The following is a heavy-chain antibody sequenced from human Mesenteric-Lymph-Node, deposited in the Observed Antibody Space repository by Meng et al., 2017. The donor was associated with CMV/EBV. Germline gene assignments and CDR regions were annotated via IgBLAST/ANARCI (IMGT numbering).Heavy chain of an antibody. J-gene: IGHJ2*01. D-gene: IGHD6-13*01. CDR1: GSISSGGYY. CDR3: ARAYGSSWYGYWYFDL. CDR2: IYYSGST. Sequence: GSISSGGYYWSWIRQHPGKGLEWIGYIYYSGSTYYNPSLKSRVTISVDTSKNQFSLKLSSVTAADTAVYYCARAYGSSWYGYWYFDLWGRGTLVTVSS. V-gene: IGHV4-31*02.